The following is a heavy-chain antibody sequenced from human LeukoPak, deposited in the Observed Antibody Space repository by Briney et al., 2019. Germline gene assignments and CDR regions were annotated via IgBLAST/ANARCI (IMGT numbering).Heavy chain of an antibody. CDR2: IYTSGTT. D-gene: IGHD6-19*01. CDR1: GGSINGHY. Sequence: SETLSLTCTVSGGSINGHYCSWIRQPAGKGLEWIGHIYTSGTTNYNPSLKSRVTMSVDTSKNQFSLKLSSATAADTAVYYCAREYSSGWDYFDYWGQGTLVTVSS. CDR3: AREYSSGWDYFDY. V-gene: IGHV4-4*07. J-gene: IGHJ4*02.